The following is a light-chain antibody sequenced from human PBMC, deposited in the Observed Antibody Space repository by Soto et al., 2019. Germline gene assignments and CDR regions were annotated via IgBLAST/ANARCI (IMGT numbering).Light chain of an antibody. Sequence: DIQMTQSPSSLSASVGDRVTITCRTSQAISNYLVWYQQKPGKVPKLLIYAASTLQSGVPSRFSGSGSGTDFTLTISSLQPEDVSSYYCQKYNSVPFTFGPGTKVDIK. CDR1: QAISNY. CDR3: QKYNSVPFT. V-gene: IGKV1-27*01. CDR2: AAS. J-gene: IGKJ3*01.